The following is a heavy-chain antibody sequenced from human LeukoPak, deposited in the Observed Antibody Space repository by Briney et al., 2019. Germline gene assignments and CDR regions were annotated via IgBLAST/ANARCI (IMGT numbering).Heavy chain of an antibody. CDR3: ARGWTLKTPLGRVAGTSSRRGRYFDF. V-gene: IGHV3-30*02. CDR2: IRYDGTDK. Sequence: GGSLRLSCAASGFTFSRYGMHWVRQAPGKGLEWVTFIRYDGTDKYYADSVKGRFTISRDNSKNTLYLQMNSLRAEDTAMYYCARGWTLKTPLGRVAGTSSRRGRYFDFWGQGTLVTVSS. J-gene: IGHJ4*01. D-gene: IGHD6-19*01. CDR1: GFTFSRYG.